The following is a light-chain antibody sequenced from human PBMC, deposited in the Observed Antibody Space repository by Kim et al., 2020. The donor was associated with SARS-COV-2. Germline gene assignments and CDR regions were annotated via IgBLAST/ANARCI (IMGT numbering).Light chain of an antibody. CDR3: GRWDSTMGVGV. CDR1: VPNLGGDY. Sequence: GQTVPISGSGKVPNLGGDYVTCFQQFPGRAPTRLIYDDTKRPLGIPGRFSASVSGTSATLRITGLQTGDEADYYCGRWDSTMGVGVFGGGTQLTVL. J-gene: IGLJ2*01. CDR2: DDT. V-gene: IGLV1-51*01.